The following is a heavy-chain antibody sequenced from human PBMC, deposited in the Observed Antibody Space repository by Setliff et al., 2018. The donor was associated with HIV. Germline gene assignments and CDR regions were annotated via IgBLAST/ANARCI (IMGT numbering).Heavy chain of an antibody. CDR1: GYTLTELS. V-gene: IGHV1-24*01. J-gene: IGHJ4*02. D-gene: IGHD5-12*01. CDR3: AGYALRYSGSAWNY. CDR2: LDPKDGNT. Sequence: GASVKVSCKVSGYTLTELSRHWVRQAPGKGLEWMGGLDPKDGNTNYAQKLQGRVTMTTDTSTSTAYMELRSLRSDDTAVYYCAGYALRYSGSAWNYWGQGTLVTVSS.